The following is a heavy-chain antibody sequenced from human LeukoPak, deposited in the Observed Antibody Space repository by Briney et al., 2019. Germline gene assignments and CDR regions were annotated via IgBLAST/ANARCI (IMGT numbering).Heavy chain of an antibody. CDR2: IKEDGSER. CDR1: AFIFSGHW. J-gene: IGHJ4*02. V-gene: IGHV3-7*03. D-gene: IGHD3-3*02. Sequence: GGSLRLSCEGSAFIFSGHWMNWVRQTPGKGLEWVASIKEDGSERQYVDSVKGRFSISRDNTKGSLFLQLNSLRAEDTAVYYCAKSQHFWSGYYGYWGQGTLVTVSS. CDR3: AKSQHFWSGYYGY.